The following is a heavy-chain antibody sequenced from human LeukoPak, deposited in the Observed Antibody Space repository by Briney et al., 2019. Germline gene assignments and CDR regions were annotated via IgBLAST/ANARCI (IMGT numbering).Heavy chain of an antibody. J-gene: IGHJ4*02. Sequence: SETLSLTCTVSSGSISSYYWSWIRQPPGKGLEWIGYIYYSGSTNYNPSLKSRVTISVDTSKNRFSLKLSSVTAADTAVYYCARVDIAVAGFFDYWGQGTLVTVSS. D-gene: IGHD6-19*01. CDR2: IYYSGST. V-gene: IGHV4-59*01. CDR1: SGSISSYY. CDR3: ARVDIAVAGFFDY.